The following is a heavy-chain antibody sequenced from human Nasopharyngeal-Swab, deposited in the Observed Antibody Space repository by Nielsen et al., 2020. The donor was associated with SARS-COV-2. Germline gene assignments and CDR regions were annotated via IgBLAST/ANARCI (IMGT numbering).Heavy chain of an antibody. CDR1: GDSLNSNYY. CDR2: IYYTGGT. V-gene: IGHV4-39*01. Sequence: SETLSLTCTVSGDSLNSNYYWGWIRQPPGKGLEWIAIIYYTGGTHLNPSLKTRVTISVDTSNDQFSLKLNSVTAADTAVYYCARLELRSGYFESWGQGTLVTVSS. J-gene: IGHJ4*02. CDR3: ARLELRSGYFES. D-gene: IGHD1-26*01.